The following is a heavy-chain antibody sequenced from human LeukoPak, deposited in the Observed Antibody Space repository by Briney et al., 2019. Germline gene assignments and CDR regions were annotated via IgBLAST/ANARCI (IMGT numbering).Heavy chain of an antibody. CDR1: GYTFTSFG. J-gene: IGHJ4*02. V-gene: IGHV1-18*01. Sequence: ASVKVSCKASGYTFTSFGISWVRQAPGQGLEWMGWSSAYNGNTNYAQKFQGRVTMTTDTSTSTAYKEVRSLRSDDTAVYYCTRDLGVDTTMIFFDYWGQGSLVTVSS. CDR2: SSAYNGNT. D-gene: IGHD5-18*01. CDR3: TRDLGVDTTMIFFDY.